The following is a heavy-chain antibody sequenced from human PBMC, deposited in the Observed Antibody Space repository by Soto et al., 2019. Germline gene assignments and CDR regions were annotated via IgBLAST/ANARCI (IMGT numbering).Heavy chain of an antibody. Sequence: QVQLVESGGGVVQPGRSLRLSCAASGFTFSSYAMHWVRQAPGKGLEWVAVISFDGSNKYYADSVKDRFTISRDNSKNTLYVQMNSLRAEDTAVYYCGRDRRFGNGYNLGLDYGGQGTLVTVSS. J-gene: IGHJ4*02. CDR1: GFTFSSYA. D-gene: IGHD5-12*01. CDR3: GRDRRFGNGYNLGLDY. V-gene: IGHV3-30-3*01. CDR2: ISFDGSNK.